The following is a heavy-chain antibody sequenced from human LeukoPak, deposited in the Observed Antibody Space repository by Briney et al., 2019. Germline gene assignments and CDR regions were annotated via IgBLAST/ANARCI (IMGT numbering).Heavy chain of an antibody. CDR1: GFTFSSYG. CDR3: AKRAPDYYDSSGYSCDY. J-gene: IGHJ4*02. V-gene: IGHV3-30*18. D-gene: IGHD3-22*01. Sequence: GRSLRLSCAASGFTFSSYGMHWVRQAPGKGLEWVAVISYDGSNKYYADSVKGRFTISRDNSKNTLYLQMNSLRAEDTAVYYCAKRAPDYYDSSGYSCDYWGQGTLVTVSS. CDR2: ISYDGSNK.